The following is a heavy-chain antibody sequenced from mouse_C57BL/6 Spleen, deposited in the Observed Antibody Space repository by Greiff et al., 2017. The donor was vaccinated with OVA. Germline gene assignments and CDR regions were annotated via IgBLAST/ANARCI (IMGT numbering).Heavy chain of an antibody. CDR2: IDPSDSYT. CDR1: GYTFTSYW. Sequence: QVQLQQPGAELVMPGASVKLSCKASGYTFTSYWMHWVKQRPGQGLEWIGEIDPSDSYTNYNQKFKGKSTLTVDKSSTTAYMQLSSLTSEDSAVYYCARSDYYDRYPGGFGYWGQGTLVTVSA. V-gene: IGHV1-69*01. CDR3: ARSDYYDRYPGGFGY. J-gene: IGHJ3*01. D-gene: IGHD1-1*01.